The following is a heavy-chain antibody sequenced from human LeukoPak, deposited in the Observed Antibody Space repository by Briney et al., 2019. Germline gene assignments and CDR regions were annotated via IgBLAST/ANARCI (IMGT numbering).Heavy chain of an antibody. CDR2: ISSSSGTM. D-gene: IGHD5-18*01. CDR1: GFTFSSYA. J-gene: IGHJ4*02. V-gene: IGHV3-48*01. Sequence: SGGSLRLSCAASGFTFSSYAMTWVRQAPGKGLEWVSYISSSSGTMYYADSVKGRFTISRDNAKNSLYLQMNSLRAEDTAVYYCARARGYSYGLDYWGQGTLVTVSS. CDR3: ARARGYSYGLDY.